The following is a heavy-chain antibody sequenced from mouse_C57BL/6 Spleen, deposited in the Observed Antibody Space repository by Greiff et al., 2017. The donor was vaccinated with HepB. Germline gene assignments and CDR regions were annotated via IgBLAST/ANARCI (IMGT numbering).Heavy chain of an antibody. V-gene: IGHV1-52*01. J-gene: IGHJ3*01. D-gene: IGHD2-5*01. CDR3: AEEGVYSKGCAY. Sequence: VQLQQPGAELVRPGSSVKLSCKASGYTFTSYWMHWVKQRPIQGLEWIGNIDPSDSETHYNQKFKDKATLTVDKSSSAAYMQLSSLTSEDSAVYYGAEEGVYSKGCAYWGQGTLVTVSS. CDR1: GYTFTSYW. CDR2: IDPSDSET.